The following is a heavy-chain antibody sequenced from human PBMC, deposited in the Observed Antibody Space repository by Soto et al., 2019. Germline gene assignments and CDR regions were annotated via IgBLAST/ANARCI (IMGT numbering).Heavy chain of an antibody. J-gene: IGHJ6*02. Sequence: XSVKVSCKASGYSLTSYYMHWVRQAPGQGLEWMGIINPSGGSTSYAQKFQGRVTMTRDTSTSTVYMELSSLRSEDTAVYYCARDLPGRYCSSTSCLQYYHYYGMDVWGQGTTVTVSS. CDR1: GYSLTSYY. CDR2: INPSGGST. D-gene: IGHD2-2*01. V-gene: IGHV1-46*01. CDR3: ARDLPGRYCSSTSCLQYYHYYGMDV.